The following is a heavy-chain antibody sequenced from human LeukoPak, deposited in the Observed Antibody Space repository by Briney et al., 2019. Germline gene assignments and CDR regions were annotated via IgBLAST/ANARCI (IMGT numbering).Heavy chain of an antibody. CDR2: INHSGST. Sequence: PSETLSLTCAVYGGSFSGYYWSWIRQPPGKGLEWIGEINHSGSTNYNPSLKSRVTISVDTSKHQFSLKLSSVPAADPALYYRAPAPPHFWSQGTLVPASS. V-gene: IGHV4-34*01. J-gene: IGHJ4*02. CDR1: GGSFSGYY. D-gene: IGHD3-3*02. CDR3: APAPPHF.